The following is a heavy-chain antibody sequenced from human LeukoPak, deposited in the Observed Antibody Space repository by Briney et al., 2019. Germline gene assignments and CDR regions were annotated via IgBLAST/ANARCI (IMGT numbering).Heavy chain of an antibody. Sequence: SETLSLTCTVSGGSISGYYWGWIRQPPGKGLEWIGHIYDSGSTNYNPSLKSRVTMSLDTSKSQFSLKLSSVTAADTAVYYCAREGYYGSGNLDYWGQGTLVTVSS. V-gene: IGHV4-59*01. D-gene: IGHD3-10*01. CDR3: AREGYYGSGNLDY. J-gene: IGHJ4*02. CDR2: IYDSGST. CDR1: GGSISGYY.